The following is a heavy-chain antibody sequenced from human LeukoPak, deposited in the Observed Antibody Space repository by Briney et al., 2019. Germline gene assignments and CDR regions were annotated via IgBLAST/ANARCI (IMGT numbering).Heavy chain of an antibody. D-gene: IGHD6-6*01. Sequence: PSETLSLTCAVYGGSFSGYYWSWIRQPPGKGLEWIGEINHSGSTNYNPSLKSRVTISVDTSENQFSLKLSSVTAADTAVYYCARGPLNSSIAARPRYFQHWGQGTLVTVSS. V-gene: IGHV4-34*01. CDR3: ARGPLNSSIAARPRYFQH. CDR1: GGSFSGYY. J-gene: IGHJ1*01. CDR2: INHSGST.